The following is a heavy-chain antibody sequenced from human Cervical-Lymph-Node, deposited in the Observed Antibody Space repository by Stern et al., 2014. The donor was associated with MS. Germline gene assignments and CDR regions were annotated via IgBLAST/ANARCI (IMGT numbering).Heavy chain of an antibody. Sequence: VHLVESGGGVVQPGRSLRLSCAASGFTFSSYGMHWVRQAPGKGLEWVAGIWSAGSYESFADSVKGRFTISRDNSKTTLYLQMNSLRIEDTAVYYCTREGTYCSSSTCSFDYWGRGTLVTVSS. CDR2: IWSAGSYE. V-gene: IGHV3-33*01. J-gene: IGHJ4*02. CDR1: GFTFSSYG. CDR3: TREGTYCSSSTCSFDY. D-gene: IGHD2-2*01.